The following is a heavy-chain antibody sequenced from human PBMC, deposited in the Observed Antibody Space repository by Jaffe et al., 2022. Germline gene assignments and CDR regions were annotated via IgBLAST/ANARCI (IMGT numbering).Heavy chain of an antibody. CDR3: AKAFRGSGTKGAFDI. Sequence: EVQLVESGGGLVQPGRSLRLSCAASGFTFDDYAMHWVRQAPGKGLEWVSGISWNSGSIGYADSVKGRFTISRDNAKNSLYLQMNSLRAEDTALYYCAKAFRGSGTKGAFDIWGQGTMVTVSS. CDR1: GFTFDDYA. J-gene: IGHJ3*02. D-gene: IGHD3-10*01. V-gene: IGHV3-9*01. CDR2: ISWNSGSI.